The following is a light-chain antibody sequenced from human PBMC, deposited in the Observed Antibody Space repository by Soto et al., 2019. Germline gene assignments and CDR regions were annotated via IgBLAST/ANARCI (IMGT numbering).Light chain of an antibody. CDR2: EVN. V-gene: IGLV2-8*01. CDR1: SSDVGSYKY. J-gene: IGLJ1*01. CDR3: SSYAGSSNYV. Sequence: QSVLTQPPSASGSPGQSVTISCTGTSSDVGSYKYVSWYQQHPGKAPKLIIYEVNKRPSGVPARFSGSKSGNTASLAVSGLQAEDEAVYYCSSYAGSSNYVFGSGTKV.